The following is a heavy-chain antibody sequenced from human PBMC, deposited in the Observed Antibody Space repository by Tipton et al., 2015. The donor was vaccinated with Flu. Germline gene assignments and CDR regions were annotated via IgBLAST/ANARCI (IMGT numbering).Heavy chain of an antibody. CDR2: IYPSDSDT. J-gene: IGHJ3*02. V-gene: IGHV5-51*01. CDR3: AKRGDGYNLYSSDI. CDR1: GYYFTSFW. D-gene: IGHD5-24*01. Sequence: QLVQSGAEVKKTGESLQISCQGSGYYFTSFWVGWVRQVPGKGLEWMGIIYPSDSDTRYSPSFQGHVTISVDKSINTAYLQWNSLKASDTAIYYCAKRGDGYNLYSSDIWGPGTPVTVSS.